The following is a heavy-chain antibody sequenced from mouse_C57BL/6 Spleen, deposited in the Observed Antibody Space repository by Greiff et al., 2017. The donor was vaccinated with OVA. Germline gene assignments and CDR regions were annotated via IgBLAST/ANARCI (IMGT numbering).Heavy chain of an antibody. V-gene: IGHV1-26*01. CDR1: GYTFTDYY. CDR3: ARGEHWYFDV. J-gene: IGHJ1*03. Sequence: VQLQQSGPELVKPGASVKISCKASGYTFTDYYMNWVKQSHGKSLEWIGDINPNNGGTSYNQKFKGKATLTVDKSSSTAYMELRSLTSEDSAVYYCARGEHWYFDVWGTGTTVTVSS. CDR2: INPNNGGT.